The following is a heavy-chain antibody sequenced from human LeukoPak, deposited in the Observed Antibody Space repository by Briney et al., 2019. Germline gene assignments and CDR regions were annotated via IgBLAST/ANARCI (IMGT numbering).Heavy chain of an antibody. CDR3: ASGSGYGANWFDS. CDR1: GHSFTSYW. CDR2: IYPGDSDT. V-gene: IGHV5-51*01. Sequence: GESLKISCKDSGHSFTSYWIGWVGQMPGIGLEWMGIIYPGDSDTRYSPSIQGQVTISADKSISTAYLQWSSLKASDTAVYYCASGSGYGANWFDSWGQGTLVTVSS. D-gene: IGHD5-12*01. J-gene: IGHJ5*01.